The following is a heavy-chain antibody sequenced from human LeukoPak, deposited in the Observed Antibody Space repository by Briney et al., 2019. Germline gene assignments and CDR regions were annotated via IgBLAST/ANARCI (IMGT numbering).Heavy chain of an antibody. V-gene: IGHV1-2*02. CDR2: INPKSGGT. J-gene: IGHJ4*02. CDR1: GYTFTSYG. Sequence: ASVKVSCKASGYTFTSYGISWVRQAPGQGLEWMGWINPKSGGTNYAQKFQGRVTMTRDTFISTVYMEMSRLTSDDTAVYYCARDYSSSWPLDSWGQGTLVTVSS. CDR3: ARDYSSSWPLDS. D-gene: IGHD6-13*01.